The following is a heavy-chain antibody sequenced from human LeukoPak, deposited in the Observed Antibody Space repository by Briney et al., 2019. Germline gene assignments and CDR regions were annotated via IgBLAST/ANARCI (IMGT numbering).Heavy chain of an antibody. J-gene: IGHJ6*02. CDR2: IYYSGST. D-gene: IGHD6-13*01. V-gene: IGHV4-59*01. CDR3: ARGPDSSSWSLSYYYGMDV. Sequence: SETLSLTCTVSGDSISSYYWSWIRQPPGKGLEWIGYIYYSGSTNYNPSLKSRVTISVDTSKNQFSLKLSSVTAADTAVYYCARGPDSSSWSLSYYYGMDVWGQGTTVTVSS. CDR1: GDSISSYY.